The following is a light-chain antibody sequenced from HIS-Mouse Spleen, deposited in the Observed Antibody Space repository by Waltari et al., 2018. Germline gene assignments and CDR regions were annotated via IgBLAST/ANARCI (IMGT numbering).Light chain of an antibody. CDR1: SSDVGGYNY. V-gene: IGLV2-14*01. CDR3: SSYTSSSTF. Sequence: QSGLTQPASVSGSPGQSITISCTGTSSDVGGYNYVSWYQQHPGKAPKLMIYEVSNRPSGVSNRFSGSKSGNTASLTISGLQAEDEADYYCSSYTSSSTFFGTGTKVTVL. J-gene: IGLJ1*01. CDR2: EVS.